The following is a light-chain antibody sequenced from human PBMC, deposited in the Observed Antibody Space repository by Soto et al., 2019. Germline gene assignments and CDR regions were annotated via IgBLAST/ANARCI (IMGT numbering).Light chain of an antibody. CDR3: QQSYSTPVFT. J-gene: IGKJ3*01. CDR2: AAS. Sequence: DIQMTQSPSSLSASVGDRVTITCRASQSISSYLNWYQQKPGKAPKLLIYAASSLQSGVTSRFSGRGSGTDFTLTISSLQPEDFATDYCQQSYSTPVFTFGPGTKVDIK. CDR1: QSISSY. V-gene: IGKV1-39*01.